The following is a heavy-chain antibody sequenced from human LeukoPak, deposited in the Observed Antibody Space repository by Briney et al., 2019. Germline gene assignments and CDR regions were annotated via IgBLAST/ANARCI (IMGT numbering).Heavy chain of an antibody. CDR3: AKDPEYSSSYDY. V-gene: IGHV3-23*01. CDR1: GFTFSSYA. Sequence: GSLRLSCAASGFTFSSYAMSWVRQAPGKGLEWVSAISGSGGSTYYADSVKGRFTISRDNSKNTLYLQMNSLRAEDTAVYYCAKDPEYSSSYDYWGQGTLVTVSS. D-gene: IGHD6-6*01. CDR2: ISGSGGST. J-gene: IGHJ4*02.